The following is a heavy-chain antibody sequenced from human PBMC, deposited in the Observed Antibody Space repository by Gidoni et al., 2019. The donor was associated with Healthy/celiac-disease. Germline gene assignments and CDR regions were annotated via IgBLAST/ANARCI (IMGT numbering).Heavy chain of an antibody. CDR3: TRPSDPGY. CDR1: GFTFRGSA. D-gene: IGHD7-27*01. J-gene: IGHJ4*02. V-gene: IGHV3-73*02. Sequence: EVQLVESGGGLVQPGGSLKLACAAHGFTFRGSAMHWVRQVSGKGLEWFGRIRIKAHSSATAYAASVKGRFTISRDDSKNTAYLQMNSLKTEDTAVYYCTRPSDPGYWGQGTLVTVSS. CDR2: IRIKAHSSAT.